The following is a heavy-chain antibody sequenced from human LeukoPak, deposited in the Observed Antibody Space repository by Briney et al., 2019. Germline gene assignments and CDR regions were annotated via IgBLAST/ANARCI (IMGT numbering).Heavy chain of an antibody. V-gene: IGHV4-39*01. Sequence: SETLSLTCTVSGGSISSSSYYWGWIRQPPGKGLEWIGSIYYSGSTYYNPSPKSRVTISVDTSKNQFSLKLNSVTAADTAVYYCARHTTLSIAAPFDPWGQGTLVTVSS. J-gene: IGHJ5*02. D-gene: IGHD6-6*01. CDR3: ARHTTLSIAAPFDP. CDR2: IYYSGST. CDR1: GGSISSSSYY.